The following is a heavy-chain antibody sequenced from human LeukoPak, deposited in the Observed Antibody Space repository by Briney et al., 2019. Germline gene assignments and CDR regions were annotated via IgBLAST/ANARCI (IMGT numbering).Heavy chain of an antibody. Sequence: ASVKVSCKASGYTFTSYYMHWVRQAPGQGLEWMGIINPSGGSTSYAQKFPGRVTMTRDTSTSTVYMELSSLRSEDTAVYYCASLTVGATLFDYWGQGTLVTVSS. V-gene: IGHV1-46*01. CDR2: INPSGGST. CDR1: GYTFTSYY. J-gene: IGHJ4*02. D-gene: IGHD1-26*01. CDR3: ASLTVGATLFDY.